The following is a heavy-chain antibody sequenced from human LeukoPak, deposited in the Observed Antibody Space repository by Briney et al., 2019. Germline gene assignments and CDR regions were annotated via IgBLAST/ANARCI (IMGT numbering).Heavy chain of an antibody. CDR1: GFTLNGYS. CDR3: PSRPTGKENAFET. CDR2: ISSTSTYI. V-gene: IGHV3-21*01. Sequence: GGSLRLSCAASGFTLNGYSMSWVRQAPGKGLEWVSSISSTSTYIYYGDSVKGRFTVSRDNAKNSLYLQMNSLRAEDTAVYYCPSRPTGKENAFETWGQGTMVTVSS. D-gene: IGHD1-1*01. J-gene: IGHJ3*02.